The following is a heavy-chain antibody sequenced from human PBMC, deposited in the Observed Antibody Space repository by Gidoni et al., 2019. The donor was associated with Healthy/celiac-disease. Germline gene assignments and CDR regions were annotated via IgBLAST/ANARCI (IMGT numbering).Heavy chain of an antibody. D-gene: IGHD6-13*01. J-gene: IGHJ3*02. CDR2: ISYDGSNK. CDR1: GFTFSSYA. V-gene: IGHV3-30-3*01. CDR3: ARDFENSSSWYGAFDI. Sequence: QVQLVESGGGVVQPGRSLRLSCAASGFTFSSYAMHWVRQAPGKGLEWVAVISYDGSNKYYADSVKGRFTISRDNSKNTLYLRMNSLRAEDTAVYYCARDFENSSSWYGAFDIWGQGTMVTVSS.